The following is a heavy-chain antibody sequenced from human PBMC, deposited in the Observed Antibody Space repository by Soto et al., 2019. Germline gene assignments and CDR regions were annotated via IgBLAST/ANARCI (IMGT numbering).Heavy chain of an antibody. CDR2: MNPNSGNT. D-gene: IGHD5-12*01. CDR3: ARVCGYDWHSGMDV. V-gene: IGHV1-8*01. J-gene: IGHJ6*02. Sequence: ASVKVSCKASGYTFTSYDINWVRQATGHGLEWMGWMNPNSGNTGYAQKFQGRVTMTRNTSISTAYMELSSLRSEDTAVYYCARVCGYDWHSGMDVWGQGTTVTVSS. CDR1: GYTFTSYD.